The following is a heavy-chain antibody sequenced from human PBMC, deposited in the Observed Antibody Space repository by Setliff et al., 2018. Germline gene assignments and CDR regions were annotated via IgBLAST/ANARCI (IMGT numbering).Heavy chain of an antibody. J-gene: IGHJ4*02. V-gene: IGHV3-33*01. CDR2: IWYDGINK. CDR3: TRPWGEPGHY. CDR1: GFTLCSYG. Sequence: SLRLSCAASGFTLCSYGMHWVRQAPGKGLEWVAVIWYDGINKYYADSAKGRFTISRDNAKNSLYLQMDSLRAEDTAVYYCTRPWGEPGHYWGQGTLVTVSS. D-gene: IGHD3-16*01.